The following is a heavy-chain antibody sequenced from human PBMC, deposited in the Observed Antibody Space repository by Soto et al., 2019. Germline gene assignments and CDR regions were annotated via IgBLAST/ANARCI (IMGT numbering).Heavy chain of an antibody. J-gene: IGHJ4*02. V-gene: IGHV1-18*01. D-gene: IGHD6-19*01. Sequence: QIQLVQSGAEVKKPGASVKVSCKTSGYTFTNYDIGWVRQAPGQGLEWMGWISPYSGNTNYAQKLQDRVTMTTDTSTRTAYTDLRSLRPDDTAMYYCVRFASSGWYTGGYWGQGTLVTVSS. CDR2: ISPYSGNT. CDR3: VRFASSGWYTGGY. CDR1: GYTFTNYD.